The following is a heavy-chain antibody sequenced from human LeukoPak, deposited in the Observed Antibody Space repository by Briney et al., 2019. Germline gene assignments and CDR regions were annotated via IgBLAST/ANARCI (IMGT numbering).Heavy chain of an antibody. V-gene: IGHV3-9*01. Sequence: GGSLNRSFAASGFHFHDYGMQWGRRAPGKGVGWVGGINWNSGSIGYWDSVKGRVSISRENSKNAGYLQMNSLRAEATALYYCAKALRGYSGYDSIVFDYWGQGTLVTVSS. D-gene: IGHD5-12*01. CDR3: AKALRGYSGYDSIVFDY. J-gene: IGHJ4*02. CDR1: GFHFHDYG. CDR2: INWNSGSI.